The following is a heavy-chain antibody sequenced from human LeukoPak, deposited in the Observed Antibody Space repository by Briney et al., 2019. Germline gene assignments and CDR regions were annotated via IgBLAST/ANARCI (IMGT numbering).Heavy chain of an antibody. V-gene: IGHV5-51*01. Sequence: GESLKISCKGSGYRFTSYWIGWVRQMPGKGLEWMGIIYPGDFDTRYSPSFQGQVTFSADKSISTAYLQWSSLKASDTAMYYCARHEASTWSIDYWGQGTLVTASS. CDR1: GYRFTSYW. CDR3: ARHEASTWSIDY. CDR2: IYPGDFDT. J-gene: IGHJ4*02. D-gene: IGHD6-13*01.